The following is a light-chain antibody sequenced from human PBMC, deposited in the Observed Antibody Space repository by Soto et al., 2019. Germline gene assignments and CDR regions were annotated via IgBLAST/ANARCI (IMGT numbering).Light chain of an antibody. CDR1: SSNVGSYKL. CDR3: CSSGGSPTYV. Sequence: QSALAQPASVSGSPGQSITISCTGTSSNVGSYKLVSWYQQHPGKAPKLMICAVNKRPSGVPDRFSGSKSGNTASLTISGLKVEEEADYFCCSSGGSPTYVFGTGTKVT. CDR2: AVN. J-gene: IGLJ1*01. V-gene: IGLV2-23*02.